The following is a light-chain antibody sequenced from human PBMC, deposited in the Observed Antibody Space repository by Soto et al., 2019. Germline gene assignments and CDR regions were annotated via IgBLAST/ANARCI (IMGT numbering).Light chain of an antibody. CDR1: KSISSY. Sequence: DIQMTQSPSSLSASVGDRVTITCRASKSISSYLNWYQQKPGKAPKILIYAASSLQSGVTARFSGSGSGTDFTLTISSLQPEDFATYYCQQSYSTPRTFGQGTKVEIK. J-gene: IGKJ1*01. CDR3: QQSYSTPRT. V-gene: IGKV1-39*01. CDR2: AAS.